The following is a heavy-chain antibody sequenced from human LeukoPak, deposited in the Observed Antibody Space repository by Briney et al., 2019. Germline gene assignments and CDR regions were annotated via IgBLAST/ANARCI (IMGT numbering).Heavy chain of an antibody. CDR2: ITPIFGTA. J-gene: IGHJ4*02. Sequence: GSSVKVSCKASGGTFSSYAISWVRQAPGQGLEWMGGITPIFGTANYAQKFQGRVTITADESTSTAYMELSSLRSEDTAVYYCARARGHDYGDSDFFDYWGQGTLVTVSS. CDR3: ARARGHDYGDSDFFDY. CDR1: GGTFSSYA. V-gene: IGHV1-69*01. D-gene: IGHD4-17*01.